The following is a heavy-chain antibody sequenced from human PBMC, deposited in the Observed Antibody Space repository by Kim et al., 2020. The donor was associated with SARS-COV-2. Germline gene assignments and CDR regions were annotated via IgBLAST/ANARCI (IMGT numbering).Heavy chain of an antibody. V-gene: IGHV3-48*03. CDR3: ARESLLPHFDL. CDR1: GFPFSSSE. CDR2: INTSGDRR. Sequence: GGSLRLSCAASGFPFSSSEMNWVRQAPGKGLEWVSHINTSGDRRYYADSVKGRFTITRDNPTNSLYLQMNSLRADDTAVYYCARESLLPHFDLWGQGILVSVSS. D-gene: IGHD2-15*01. J-gene: IGHJ4*02.